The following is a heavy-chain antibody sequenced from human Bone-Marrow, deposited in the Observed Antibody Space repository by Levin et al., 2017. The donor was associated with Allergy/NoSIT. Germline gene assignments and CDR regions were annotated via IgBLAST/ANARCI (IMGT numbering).Heavy chain of an antibody. D-gene: IGHD3-16*01. CDR1: GFTFSDYS. CDR2: ISYDVSTT. V-gene: IGHV3-30*04. J-gene: IGHJ4*02. CDR3: ARPTSLIRFDFGT. Sequence: HSGGSLRLSCEVSGFTFSDYSMHWVRQAPGKGLEWVATISYDVSTTYYTDSVRGRFTISRDNSRNTLYLLMNRLRNDDTAMYFCARPTSLIRFDFGTWGQGTLVTVSS.